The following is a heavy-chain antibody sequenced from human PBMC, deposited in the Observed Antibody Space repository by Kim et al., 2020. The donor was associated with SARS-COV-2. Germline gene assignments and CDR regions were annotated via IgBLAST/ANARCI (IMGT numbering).Heavy chain of an antibody. V-gene: IGHV4-34*01. Sequence: SETLSLTCAVYGGSFSGYYWSWIRQPPGKGLEWIGEINHSGSTNYNPSLKSRVTISVDTSKNQFSLKLSSVTAADTAVYYCARRTYRSGWYYAFDIWGQGTMVTVSS. J-gene: IGHJ3*02. CDR3: ARRTYRSGWYYAFDI. D-gene: IGHD6-19*01. CDR1: GGSFSGYY. CDR2: INHSGST.